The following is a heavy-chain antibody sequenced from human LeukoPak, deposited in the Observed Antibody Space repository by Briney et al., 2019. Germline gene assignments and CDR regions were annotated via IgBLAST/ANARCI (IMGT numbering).Heavy chain of an antibody. CDR3: ARVPPPNSSGYYYVAGGAFNI. Sequence: GGSLRLSCAASGFTFDDYGMSWVRQAPGKGLEWVSGINWNGGSTGYADSVKGRFTISRDNAKKSLYLQMNSLRAEDTAVYYCARVPPPNSSGYYYVAGGAFNIWGQGTMVTVSS. CDR1: GFTFDDYG. V-gene: IGHV3-20*04. D-gene: IGHD3-22*01. J-gene: IGHJ3*02. CDR2: INWNGGST.